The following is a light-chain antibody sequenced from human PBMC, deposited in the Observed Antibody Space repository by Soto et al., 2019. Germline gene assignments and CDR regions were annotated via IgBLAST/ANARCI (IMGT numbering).Light chain of an antibody. CDR1: QNISRS. J-gene: IGKJ1*01. CDR3: QQYKDWPTT. CDR2: GTS. Sequence: EIVMTQSPVTLSVSPGERATLSCRASQNISRSLAWYQQKPGQGPSLLIYGTSTRAGGVPARFSGSGAGTDFTLTITSLQSEDFGVYFCQQYKDWPTTFGQGTKVDI. V-gene: IGKV3-15*01.